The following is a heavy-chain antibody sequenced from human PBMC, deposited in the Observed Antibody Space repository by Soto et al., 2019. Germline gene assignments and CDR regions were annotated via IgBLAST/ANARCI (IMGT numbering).Heavy chain of an antibody. CDR3: ARESEDLTSNFDY. V-gene: IGHV3-7*01. J-gene: IGHJ4*02. Sequence: PGGSLRLSCAASGFTFSSYYMSWVRQAQGKGLEWVANVNEDGSEKYYVDSVKGRFTVSRDNAKNSLYLQMNSLRAEDTAVYYCARESEDLTSNFDYWGQGTLVTVSS. CDR2: VNEDGSEK. CDR1: GFTFSSYY.